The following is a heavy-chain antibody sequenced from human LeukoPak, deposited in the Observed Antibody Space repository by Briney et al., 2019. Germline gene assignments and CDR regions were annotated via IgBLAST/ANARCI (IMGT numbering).Heavy chain of an antibody. CDR3: ARLQDDSSDFYYFDY. Sequence: SETLSLTCAVSGVSISTSSYCWGWIRQPPGKGLEWIGCIYYSGSPYYHPSLKGRVTISVDTPKNQFSLKLSSVTAADTAVYYCARLQDDSSDFYYFDYWGQGTLVTVSS. V-gene: IGHV4-39*01. CDR1: GVSISTSSYC. D-gene: IGHD3-22*01. CDR2: IYYSGSP. J-gene: IGHJ4*02.